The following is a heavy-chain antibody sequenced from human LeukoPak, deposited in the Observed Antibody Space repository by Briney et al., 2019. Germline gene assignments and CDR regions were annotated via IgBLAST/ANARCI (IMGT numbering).Heavy chain of an antibody. CDR2: ISGYNGNT. J-gene: IGHJ4*02. V-gene: IGHV1-18*01. CDR3: AVHDFYSGGCHFDY. D-gene: IGHD3-3*01. CDR1: GYTFTSYG. Sequence: GASVKVSCKASGYTFTSYGISWLRQDPAQGLEWLGWISGYNGNTNYAQKFQGRVTMTTDTPTSTAYMDLRSLKSDDTAVYYCAVHDFYSGGCHFDYWGQGTLVTVSS.